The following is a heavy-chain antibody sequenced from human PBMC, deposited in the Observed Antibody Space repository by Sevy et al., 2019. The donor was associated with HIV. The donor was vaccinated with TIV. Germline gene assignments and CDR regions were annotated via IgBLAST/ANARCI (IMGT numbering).Heavy chain of an antibody. J-gene: IGHJ3*02. D-gene: IGHD3-22*01. Sequence: GGSLRLSCEASGFTFVTYAMNWVRQAPGKGLEWVSGISGSGGSTYYADSVKGRFTISRDNSKNTLYLQMNSLRAEDTAVYYCAKAVYDSSGHYPMGDFDIWGQGTLVTVSS. CDR3: AKAVYDSSGHYPMGDFDI. CDR1: GFTFVTYA. CDR2: ISGSGGST. V-gene: IGHV3-23*01.